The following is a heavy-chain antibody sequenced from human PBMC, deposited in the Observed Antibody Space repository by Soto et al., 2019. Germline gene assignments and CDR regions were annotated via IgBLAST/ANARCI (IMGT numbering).Heavy chain of an antibody. D-gene: IGHD5-12*01. CDR3: ARIEMASIK. J-gene: IGHJ4*02. Sequence: SETLSLTCSVSGASIRSGGYYWSWLRQSPGKGLEWIGHIYYTGSTFYSPSLKSRLTISLDTPKNQFSLDLNSVTTADTGMYYCARIEMASIKWGRGTLVTVSS. CDR1: GASIRSGGYY. V-gene: IGHV4-31*03. CDR2: IYYTGST.